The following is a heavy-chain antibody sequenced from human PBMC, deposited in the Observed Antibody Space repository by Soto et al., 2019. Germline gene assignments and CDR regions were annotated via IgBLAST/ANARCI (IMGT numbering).Heavy chain of an antibody. V-gene: IGHV3-23*01. J-gene: IGHJ4*02. D-gene: IGHD2-2*02. CDR2: ISGSGGST. CDR3: AKSRYCSSTSCYTEYLDY. Sequence: EVQLLESGGGLVQPGGSLRLSCAASGFTFSSYAMSWVRQAPGKGLEWVSAISGSGGSTYYADSVKGRFSISRDNSKNTLYLQMNSLRAEDTAVYYCAKSRYCSSTSCYTEYLDYWGQGTLVTVSS. CDR1: GFTFSSYA.